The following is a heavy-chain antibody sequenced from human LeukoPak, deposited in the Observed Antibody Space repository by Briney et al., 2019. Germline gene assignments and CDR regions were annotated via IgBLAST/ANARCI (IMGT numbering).Heavy chain of an antibody. CDR2: IYYSGST. V-gene: IGHV4-39*07. J-gene: IGHJ4*02. Sequence: SETLSLTCTVSGGSISSSSYYWGWIRQPPGKGLERIVSIYYSGSTYYNPSLKSRVTISVHTSKNQFSLKLSSVTAADTAVYYCARGDSGYSYGYPVDYWGQGTLVTVSS. D-gene: IGHD5-18*01. CDR1: GGSISSSSYY. CDR3: ARGDSGYSYGYPVDY.